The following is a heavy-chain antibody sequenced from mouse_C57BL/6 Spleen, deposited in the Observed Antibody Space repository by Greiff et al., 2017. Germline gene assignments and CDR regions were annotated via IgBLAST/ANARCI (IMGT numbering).Heavy chain of an antibody. CDR2: IDPSDSYT. CDR1: GYTFTSYW. V-gene: IGHV1-69*01. J-gene: IGHJ2*01. Sequence: VQLQQPGAELVMPGASVKLSCKASGYTFTSYWMHWVKQRPGQGLEWIGEIDPSDSYTNYTQKFKGKSTLTVDKSSSTAYMQLSSLTSEDSAVYYCARMNLLYYYGSSPHFDYWGQGTTLTVSS. D-gene: IGHD1-1*01. CDR3: ARMNLLYYYGSSPHFDY.